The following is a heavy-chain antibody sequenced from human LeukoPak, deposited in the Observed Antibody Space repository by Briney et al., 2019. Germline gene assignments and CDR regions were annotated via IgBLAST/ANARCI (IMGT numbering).Heavy chain of an antibody. D-gene: IGHD3-3*01. J-gene: IGHJ5*02. CDR3: ARSGFGVVIWNNWFDP. Sequence: PSETLSLTCAVYGGSFSGYYWSWIRQPPGKGLEWIGEINHSGSTNYNPSLKSRVTISVDTSKNQFSLKLSSVTAADTAVYYCARSGFGVVIWNNWFDPWGQGTLVTVSS. V-gene: IGHV4-34*01. CDR2: INHSGST. CDR1: GGSFSGYY.